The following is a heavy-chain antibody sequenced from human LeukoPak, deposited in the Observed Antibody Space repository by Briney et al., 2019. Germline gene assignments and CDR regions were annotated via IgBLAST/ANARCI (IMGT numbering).Heavy chain of an antibody. D-gene: IGHD6-25*01. V-gene: IGHV3-48*01. J-gene: IGHJ6*03. CDR1: GFTFSSYS. CDR2: ISSRSTTI. Sequence: TGGSLRLSCAASGFTFSSYSMNWVRQAPGKGLEWVSYISSRSTTIYYTDSVKGRFTISRDNAKNSLYLQMNRLRAEDTAVYYCAREVDSSAYYYYYYMDVWGKGTTVTVSS. CDR3: AREVDSSAYYYYYYMDV.